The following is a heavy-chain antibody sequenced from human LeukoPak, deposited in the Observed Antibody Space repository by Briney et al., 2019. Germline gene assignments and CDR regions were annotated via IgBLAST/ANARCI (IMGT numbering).Heavy chain of an antibody. CDR3: ARDWGRGLDAFDT. V-gene: IGHV4-30-4*01. D-gene: IGHD3-16*01. J-gene: IGHJ3*02. CDR2: IYYSGST. Sequence: PSETLSLTCTVSGGSISSGNYYWSWIRQPPGKGLEWIGYIYYSGSTYYNPSLKSRVTISVDTSKNQVSLKLSSATAADTAVYYCARDWGRGLDAFDTWGQGTMVTVSS. CDR1: GGSISSGNYY.